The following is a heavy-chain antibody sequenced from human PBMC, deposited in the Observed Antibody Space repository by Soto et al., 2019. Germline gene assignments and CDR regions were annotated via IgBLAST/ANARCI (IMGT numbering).Heavy chain of an antibody. V-gene: IGHV4-61*01. CDR3: ATLAVAEESDY. CDR2: IYSTGST. D-gene: IGHD6-19*01. CDR1: GDSVTSDNYY. Sequence: QVQLQESGPRLVKPSETLSLTCTVSGDSVTSDNYYWSLLRQPPGKGLEWLGYIYSTGSTKYNPSLQRRLTIAILTSKHQFSLNLTSVPPADTAVYYCATLAVAEESDYWGQGTLVSVSS. J-gene: IGHJ4*02.